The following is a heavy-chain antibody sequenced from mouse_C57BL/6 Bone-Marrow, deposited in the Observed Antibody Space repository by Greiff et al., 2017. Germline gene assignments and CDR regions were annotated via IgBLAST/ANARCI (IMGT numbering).Heavy chain of an antibody. CDR1: GYTFTSYW. D-gene: IGHD1-1*01. Sequence: QVELQQPGAELVKPGASVKMSCKASGYTFTSYWITWVKQRPGQGLEWIGDIYPGSGSTNYNEKFKSKATLTVDTSSSTAYMQLSSLTSEDSAVYYCALITTVVGGNYWGQGTTLTVSS. CDR2: IYPGSGST. CDR3: ALITTVVGGNY. V-gene: IGHV1-55*01. J-gene: IGHJ2*01.